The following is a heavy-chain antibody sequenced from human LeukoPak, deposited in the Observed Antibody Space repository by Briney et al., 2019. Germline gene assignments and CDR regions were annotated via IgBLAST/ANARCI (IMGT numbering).Heavy chain of an antibody. J-gene: IGHJ4*02. CDR3: ARVYGYNFYYFDY. V-gene: IGHV4-59*01. Sequence: PSETLSLTCTVSGGSISSYYWSWIRQPPGKGLQWIAYLYYSGNTNYNPSLKSRATISVDTSKNQFSLKLTSVTAADTAVYYCARVYGYNFYYFDYWGQGILVTVSS. CDR1: GGSISSYY. CDR2: LYYSGNT. D-gene: IGHD5-24*01.